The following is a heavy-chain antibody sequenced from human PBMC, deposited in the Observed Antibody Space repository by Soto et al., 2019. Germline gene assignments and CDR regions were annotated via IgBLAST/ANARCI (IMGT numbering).Heavy chain of an antibody. CDR1: GGAIDTGAHY. CDR2: IYYSGST. Sequence: SETLSLTCNVSGGAIDTGAHYWDWIRQPPGKGLEWIGSIYYSGSTYYRSSLRSRLTISVDTSNNQFSLKLSSATAADTAVYFWARRGLRLPGISVGPLDMWVQGTPVT. CDR3: ARRGLRLPGISVGPLDM. V-gene: IGHV4-39*01. D-gene: IGHD6-19*01. J-gene: IGHJ4*03.